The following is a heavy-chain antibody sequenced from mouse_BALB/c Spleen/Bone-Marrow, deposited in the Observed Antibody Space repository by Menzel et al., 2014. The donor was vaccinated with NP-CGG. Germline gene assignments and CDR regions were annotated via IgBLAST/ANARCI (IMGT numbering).Heavy chain of an antibody. CDR1: GFSLSSYG. J-gene: IGHJ4*01. V-gene: IGHV2-9*02. CDR3: ARPYYYGSYYAMDY. Sequence: VMLVESGPGLVAPSQSLSITCTVSGFSLSSYGVHWVRQPPGKGLEWLGVIWAGGSTNYNSALMSRLSISKDNSKSQVSLKMNSLQTDDTAMYYCARPYYYGSYYAMDYWGQGTSVTGSS. CDR2: IWAGGST. D-gene: IGHD1-1*01.